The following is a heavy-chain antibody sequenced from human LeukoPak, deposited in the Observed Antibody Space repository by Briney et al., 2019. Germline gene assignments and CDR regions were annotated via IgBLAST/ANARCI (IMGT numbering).Heavy chain of an antibody. CDR1: GGSISSGGSY. D-gene: IGHD3-10*01. CDR2: IYYSGST. CDR3: ARAGTAEYYFDY. Sequence: SETLSLTCTVSGGSISSGGSYWSWIRQHPGKGLEWIGYIYYSGSTYYNPSLKSRVTISVDTSKNQFSLKLSSVTAADTAVYYCARAGTAEYYFDYWGQGTLVTVSS. V-gene: IGHV4-31*03. J-gene: IGHJ4*02.